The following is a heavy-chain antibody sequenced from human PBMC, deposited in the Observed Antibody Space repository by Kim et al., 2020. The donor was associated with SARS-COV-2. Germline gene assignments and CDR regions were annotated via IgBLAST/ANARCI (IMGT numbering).Heavy chain of an antibody. V-gene: IGHV1-69*13. CDR3: ARDAKYYYGSGSYRFDY. D-gene: IGHD3-10*01. CDR2: IIPIFGTA. CDR1: GGTFSSYA. Sequence: SVKVSCKASGGTFSSYAISWVRQAPGQGLEWMGGIIPIFGTANYAQKFPGRVTITADASTSTAYMELSSLRSEDTAVYYCARDAKYYYGSGSYRFDYWGQGTLVTVSS. J-gene: IGHJ4*02.